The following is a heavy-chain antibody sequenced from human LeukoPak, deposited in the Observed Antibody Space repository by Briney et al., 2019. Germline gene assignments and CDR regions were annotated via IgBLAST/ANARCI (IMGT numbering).Heavy chain of an antibody. D-gene: IGHD1-26*01. Sequence: GGSLRLSCAASGFTFSSYSMNWVRQAPGKGLEWVSYISSSSSTIYYADSVKGRFTISRDNAKNSLYVQMNSLRAEDTAVYYCARGIVGANPEDAFDIWGQGTMVTVSS. J-gene: IGHJ3*02. CDR3: ARGIVGANPEDAFDI. V-gene: IGHV3-48*01. CDR1: GFTFSSYS. CDR2: ISSSSSTI.